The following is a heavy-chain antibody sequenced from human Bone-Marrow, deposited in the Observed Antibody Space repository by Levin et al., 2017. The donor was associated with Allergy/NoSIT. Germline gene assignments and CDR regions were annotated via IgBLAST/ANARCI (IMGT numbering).Heavy chain of an antibody. J-gene: IGHJ6*02. CDR1: GFTFSAFV. D-gene: IGHD3-16*01. Sequence: GGSLRLSCAASGFTFSAFVVNWVRQAPGKGLEWVSVISVRGDTTFYADSVKGRFTMSRDNSKNTLFLQMDSLRVEDTAIYYCVRSPSDFLGGYGMDVWGQGTTVAVSS. CDR3: VRSPSDFLGGYGMDV. CDR2: ISVRGDTT. V-gene: IGHV3-23*01.